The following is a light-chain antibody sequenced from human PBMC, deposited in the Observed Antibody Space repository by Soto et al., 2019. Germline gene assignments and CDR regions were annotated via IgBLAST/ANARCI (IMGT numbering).Light chain of an antibody. Sequence: EIVLTQSPGTLSLSPGERATLSCRASQSVSSSSYLAWYQQKPGQAPRLLIYGASSRATGIPDRFSGSRSGTDFTLTISRLEPEDFAVYYCHQYGSSPSYTFGQGTKLEIK. CDR2: GAS. J-gene: IGKJ2*01. CDR1: QSVSSSSY. V-gene: IGKV3-20*01. CDR3: HQYGSSPSYT.